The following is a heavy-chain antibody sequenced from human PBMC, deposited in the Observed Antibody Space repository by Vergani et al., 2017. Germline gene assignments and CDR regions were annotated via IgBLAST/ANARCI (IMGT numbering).Heavy chain of an antibody. Sequence: QVQLVESGGGVVQPGRSLRLSCAASGFTFSSYAMHWVRQAPGKGLEWVAVISYDGSNKYYADSVKGRFTISRDNSKNTLYLQMNSLRAEDTAVYYCAKVVGYYDSSGYWDWGQGTLVTVS. CDR1: GFTFSSYA. CDR3: AKVVGYYDSSGYWD. V-gene: IGHV3-30-3*01. J-gene: IGHJ4*02. CDR2: ISYDGSNK. D-gene: IGHD3-22*01.